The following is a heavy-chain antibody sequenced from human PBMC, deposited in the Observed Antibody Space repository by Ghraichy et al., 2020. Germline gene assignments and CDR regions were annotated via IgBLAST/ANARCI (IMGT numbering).Heavy chain of an antibody. Sequence: ASVKVSCKATGYSFTNYGINWVRQAPGQGLEWMGWISSVSGYTEYSQNFQGRVSLTTDTSTNTAYMHLTSLRSDDTAVYYCARDDREVTGTPNFDLWGQGTLVTVSS. J-gene: IGHJ4*02. D-gene: IGHD2-21*02. CDR1: GYSFTNYG. CDR2: ISSVSGYT. V-gene: IGHV1-18*01. CDR3: ARDDREVTGTPNFDL.